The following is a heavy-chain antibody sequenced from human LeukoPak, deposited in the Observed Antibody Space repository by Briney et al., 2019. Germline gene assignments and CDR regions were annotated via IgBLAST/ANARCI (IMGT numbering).Heavy chain of an antibody. J-gene: IGHJ4*02. CDR3: AREGVVKGYFDY. Sequence: PSETLSLTCAVSGDSVSSGGYRWTWIRQHPGKGLEWIGYISNSGTTSYNPSLKSRVTISLDTSKDQFSLKLSSVTAADTAVYYCAREGVVKGYFDYWGQGTLVTVSS. CDR2: ISNSGTT. V-gene: IGHV4-61*08. D-gene: IGHD3-3*01. CDR1: GDSVSSGGYR.